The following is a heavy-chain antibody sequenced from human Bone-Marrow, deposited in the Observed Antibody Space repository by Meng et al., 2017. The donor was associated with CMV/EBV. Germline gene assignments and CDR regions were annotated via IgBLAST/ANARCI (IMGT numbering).Heavy chain of an antibody. CDR2: ISTTGDAM. V-gene: IGHV3-11*01. D-gene: IGHD1-26*01. CDR3: ARDQEAGGRSYYYYFGMDV. CDR1: GFTFSDYF. Sequence: GGSLRLSCAASGFTFSDYFMNWIRQAPGKGLEWVSSISTTGDAMYYADSVKGRFTISRDNAKKSLYLQMNSLSAEDTALYYCARDQEAGGRSYYYYFGMDVWGQGNTVPVSS. J-gene: IGHJ6*02.